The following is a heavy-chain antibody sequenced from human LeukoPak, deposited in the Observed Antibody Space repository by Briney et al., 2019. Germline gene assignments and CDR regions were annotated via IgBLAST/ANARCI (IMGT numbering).Heavy chain of an antibody. CDR3: ARDNPPDY. Sequence: GGSLRLSCVASGFTFSSSWMSWVRQAPGKGLEWVANIKQDGSEKSYVESVRGRFTISRDNAKNSLYLQLNSLGAEDTALYYCARDNPPDYWGQGTLVTVSS. V-gene: IGHV3-7*03. J-gene: IGHJ4*02. CDR1: GFTFSSSW. CDR2: IKQDGSEK.